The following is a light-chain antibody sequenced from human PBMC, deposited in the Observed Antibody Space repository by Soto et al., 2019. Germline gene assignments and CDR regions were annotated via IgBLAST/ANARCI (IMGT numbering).Light chain of an antibody. CDR2: EVS. Sequence: QSALTQPASVSGSPGQSITISCTGTSSDVGGYNYVSWYQQLPGKAPKLMIYEVSNRPSGVSNCFSGSKSGNTASLTISGLQAEDEADYYCSSYTSSSTWVFGGGTKLTVL. V-gene: IGLV2-14*01. J-gene: IGLJ3*02. CDR3: SSYTSSSTWV. CDR1: SSDVGGYNY.